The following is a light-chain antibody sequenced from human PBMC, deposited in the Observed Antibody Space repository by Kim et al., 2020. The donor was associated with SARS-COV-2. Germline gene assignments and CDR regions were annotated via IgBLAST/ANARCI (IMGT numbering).Light chain of an antibody. J-gene: IGKJ4*01. CDR2: GAS. Sequence: DIQMTQSPSSLSASVGDRVTITCRASQSISSFLNWYQQKPGKAPKLLIYGASSLQSGVPSRFSASESGTDFTLTITSLQPEDFATYYCQQSYSAPLTFGGGTKVEIK. V-gene: IGKV1-39*01. CDR3: QQSYSAPLT. CDR1: QSISSF.